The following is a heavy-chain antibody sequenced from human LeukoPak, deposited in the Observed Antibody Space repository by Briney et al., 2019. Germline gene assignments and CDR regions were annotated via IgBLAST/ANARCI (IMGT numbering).Heavy chain of an antibody. D-gene: IGHD2-21*02. CDR3: ARSSVVTAMVHLDY. CDR2: INPNSGGT. V-gene: IGHV1-2*02. CDR1: GYIFTGYY. Sequence: ASVKVSCKASGYIFTGYYMHWVRQAPGQGLEWMGWINPNSGGTNYAQKFQGRVTITADKSTSTAYMELSSLRSEDTAVYYCARSSVVTAMVHLDYWGQGTLVTVSS. J-gene: IGHJ4*02.